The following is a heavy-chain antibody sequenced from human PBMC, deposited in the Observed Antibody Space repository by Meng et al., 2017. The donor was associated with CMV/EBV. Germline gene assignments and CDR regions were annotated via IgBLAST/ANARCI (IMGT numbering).Heavy chain of an antibody. Sequence: CKASGGTFSSYTISWVRQAPGQGLEWMGRVIPILGIANYAQKFQGRVTITADKSTSTAYMELSSLRSEDTAVYYCARYSSSYYFDYWGQGTLVTVSS. CDR1: GGTFSSYT. V-gene: IGHV1-69*02. CDR3: ARYSSSYYFDY. CDR2: VIPILGIA. D-gene: IGHD6-6*01. J-gene: IGHJ4*02.